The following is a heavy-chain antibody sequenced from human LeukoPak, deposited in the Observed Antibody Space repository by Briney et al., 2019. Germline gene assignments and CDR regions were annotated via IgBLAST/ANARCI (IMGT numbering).Heavy chain of an antibody. J-gene: IGHJ4*02. Sequence: GGSLRLSCAASGFTFSSYEMNWVRQAPGKGLEWVSYISSSGTTIYYADSVKGRFTISRDNAKNSLYLQMNSLRAEDTAVYYCSIPPITGTASWGQGTLVTVSS. CDR2: ISSSGTTI. CDR3: SIPPITGTAS. D-gene: IGHD1-20*01. CDR1: GFTFSSYE. V-gene: IGHV3-48*03.